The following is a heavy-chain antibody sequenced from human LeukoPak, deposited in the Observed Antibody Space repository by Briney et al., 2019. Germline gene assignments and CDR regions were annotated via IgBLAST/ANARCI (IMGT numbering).Heavy chain of an antibody. V-gene: IGHV3-7*01. CDR3: AGYRIPSWELLTRFRYYFDY. Sequence: SGGSLRLSCTASGFTFGDYAMSWVRQAPGKGLEWVANIKQDGSEKYYVDSVKGRFTISRDNAKNSLYLQMNSLRADDTAVYYCAGYRIPSWELLTRFRYYFDYWGQGTLVTVSS. J-gene: IGHJ4*02. CDR1: GFTFGDYA. CDR2: IKQDGSEK. D-gene: IGHD1-26*01.